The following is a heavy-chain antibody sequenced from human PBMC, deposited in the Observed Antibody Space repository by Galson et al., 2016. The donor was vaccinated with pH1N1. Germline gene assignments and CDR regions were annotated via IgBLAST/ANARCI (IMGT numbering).Heavy chain of an antibody. CDR1: GFTFGTYG. D-gene: IGHD2-2*02. CDR3: AKDLCSGASCYTVWEVRDFDY. V-gene: IGHV3-23*01. Sequence: SLRLSCAASGFTFGTYGMSWVRQAPGKGLEWVSSISRADDTYYADSVKGRFTISRDNSENSLFLQMSSLRADDTALYYCAKDLCSGASCYTVWEVRDFDYWGQGTLVTVSS. CDR2: ISRADDT. J-gene: IGHJ4*02.